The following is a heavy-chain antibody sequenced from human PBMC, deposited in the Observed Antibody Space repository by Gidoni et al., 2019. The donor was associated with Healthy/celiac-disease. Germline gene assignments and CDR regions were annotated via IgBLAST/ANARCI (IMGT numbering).Heavy chain of an antibody. CDR3: SRTRITMIVGDAFDI. J-gene: IGHJ3*02. V-gene: IGHV1-3*01. CDR2: INAGNGNT. D-gene: IGHD3-22*01. CDR1: GYTCTSYD. Sequence: QVKLVQSGAVVKKHGASVKVSCKASGYTCTSYDMHWVRQAPGQRLEWMGWINAGNGNTKYSPKFQCRVTITRHTSASTAYMELSSLRSEDTAVYYCSRTRITMIVGDAFDIWGQGTMVTVSS.